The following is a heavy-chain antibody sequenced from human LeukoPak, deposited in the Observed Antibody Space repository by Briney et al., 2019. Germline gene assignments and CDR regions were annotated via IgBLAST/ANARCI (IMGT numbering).Heavy chain of an antibody. D-gene: IGHD5-18*01. CDR3: TKDSVAMVTTSDY. J-gene: IGHJ4*02. CDR1: GFTFSSDG. V-gene: IGHV3-30*02. Sequence: GGSLRLSCAASGFTFSSDGMHWVRQAPGKGLEWVAFIRYDGSNKYYADSVKGRFTTSRDNAKNSLYLQMNSLRPEDTALYYCTKDSVAMVTTSDYWGQGTLVTVSS. CDR2: IRYDGSNK.